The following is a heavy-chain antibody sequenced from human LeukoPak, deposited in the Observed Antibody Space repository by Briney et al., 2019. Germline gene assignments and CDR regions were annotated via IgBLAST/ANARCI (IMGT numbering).Heavy chain of an antibody. CDR1: GGTYSSYA. CDR2: IIPIFGTA. Sequence: SVKVSCKASGGTYSSYAISWVRQAPGQGLEWMGRIIPIFGTANYAQKFQGRVTITTDESTSTAYMELSSLRSEDTAVYYCAREKNRGYYSDYWGQGTLVTVSS. D-gene: IGHD7-27*01. J-gene: IGHJ4*02. V-gene: IGHV1-69*05. CDR3: AREKNRGYYSDY.